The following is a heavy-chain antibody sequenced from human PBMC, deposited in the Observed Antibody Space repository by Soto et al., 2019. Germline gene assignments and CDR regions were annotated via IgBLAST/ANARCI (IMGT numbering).Heavy chain of an antibody. D-gene: IGHD3-10*01. J-gene: IGHJ4*02. CDR3: ARGSKDSYPGSRIFDF. CDR1: GFTFGSRA. Sequence: GGSLRLSCVASGFTFGSRAMSWVRQAPGEGLEWVSTITDTGGDTKYSDSVRGRFTISRDNSKXXXXXXXXSLRAEDSAVYYCARGSKDSYPGSRIFDFWGRGTLVTVSS. CDR2: ITDTGGDT. V-gene: IGHV3-23*01.